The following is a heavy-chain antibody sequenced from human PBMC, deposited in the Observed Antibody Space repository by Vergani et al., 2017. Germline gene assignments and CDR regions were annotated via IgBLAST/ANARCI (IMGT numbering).Heavy chain of an antibody. CDR1: GFTFSSYS. CDR3: AGGGLDRAVAGVDV. J-gene: IGHJ6*02. Sequence: EVQLVESGGGLVKPGGSLRLSCAASGFTFSSYSMNWVRQTSGEGLEWVSSISSSSSYIYYADSVKGRFTISRDNAKNSLYLQMNSLRAEDTAVYYCAGGGLDRAVAGVDVWGQGTTVTVSS. D-gene: IGHD6-19*01. V-gene: IGHV3-21*01. CDR2: ISSSSSYI.